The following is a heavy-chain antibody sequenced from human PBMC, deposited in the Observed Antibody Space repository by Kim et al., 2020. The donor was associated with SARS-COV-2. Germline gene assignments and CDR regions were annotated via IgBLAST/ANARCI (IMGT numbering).Heavy chain of an antibody. CDR2: IKQDGSEK. V-gene: IGHV3-7*01. CDR3: ARELGYGDYHYFDY. J-gene: IGHJ4*02. D-gene: IGHD4-17*01. Sequence: GGSLRLSCAASGFTFSSYWMSWVRQAPGKGLEWVANIKQDGSEKYYVDSVKGRFTISRDNAKNSLYLQMNSLRAEDTAVYYCARELGYGDYHYFDYWGQGTLVTVSS. CDR1: GFTFSSYW.